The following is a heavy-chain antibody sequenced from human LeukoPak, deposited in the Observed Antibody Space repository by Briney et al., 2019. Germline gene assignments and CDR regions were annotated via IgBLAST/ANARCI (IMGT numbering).Heavy chain of an antibody. Sequence: PSETLSLTCTVSGGSISSSSYYWGWIRQPPGKGLEWIGSIYYSGSTYYNPSLKSRVTISVDTSKNQFSLKLSSVTAADTAVYYCARGCSGGSCIRGWGQGTLVTVSS. CDR3: ARGCSGGSCIRG. V-gene: IGHV4-39*01. D-gene: IGHD2-15*01. CDR1: GGSISSSSYY. CDR2: IYYSGST. J-gene: IGHJ4*02.